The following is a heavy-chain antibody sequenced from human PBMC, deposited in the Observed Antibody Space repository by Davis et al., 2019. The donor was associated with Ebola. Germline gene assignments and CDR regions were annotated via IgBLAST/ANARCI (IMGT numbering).Heavy chain of an antibody. CDR1: GYSFISHD. D-gene: IGHD3-22*01. CDR2: MSPNTGNT. V-gene: IGHV1-8*01. CDR3: ARALPYYYDTSGWGAGY. Sequence: ASVPVSCKASGYSFISHDINWVRKASGQRHEWMGWMSPNTGNTGPEQKFQGRLTMTRDTSISTAYMELSSLRSEDTAVYYCARALPYYYDTSGWGAGYWGQGTLVTVSS. J-gene: IGHJ4*02.